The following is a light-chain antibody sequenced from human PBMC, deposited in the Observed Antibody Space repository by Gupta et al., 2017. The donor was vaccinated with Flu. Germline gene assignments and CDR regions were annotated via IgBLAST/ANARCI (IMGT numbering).Light chain of an antibody. V-gene: IGKV2-30*01. CDR3: REGKPWGYT. CDR2: KGS. Sequence: VTLGKPASISCRASQSRVYSDGNTYLNWFQQRPGQSPRRLIYKGSNRDSGVPDRFHGSRSGTDFTLKISRGEAEDVGVYYCREGKPWGYTFGQGTKLEIK. CDR1: QSRVYSDGNTY. J-gene: IGKJ2*01.